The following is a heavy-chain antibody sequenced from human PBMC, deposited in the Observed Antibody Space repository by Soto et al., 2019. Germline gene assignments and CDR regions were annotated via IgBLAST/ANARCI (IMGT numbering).Heavy chain of an antibody. V-gene: IGHV1-69*02. CDR3: ARSHRDYPHNWFDP. CDR1: GGTFSSYT. Sequence: ASVKVSCKASGGTFSSYTISWVRQAPGQGLEWMGRIIPILGIANYAQKFQGRVTITADKSTSTAYMELSSLRSEDTAVYYCARSHRDYPHNWFDPWGQGTLVTVSS. D-gene: IGHD4-17*01. CDR2: IIPILGIA. J-gene: IGHJ5*02.